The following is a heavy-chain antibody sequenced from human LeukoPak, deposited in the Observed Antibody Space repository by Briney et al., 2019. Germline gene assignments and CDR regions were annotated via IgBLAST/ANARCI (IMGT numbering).Heavy chain of an antibody. CDR2: MNPNRGDT. CDR1: GYTFTSYD. J-gene: IGHJ4*02. V-gene: IGHV1-8*01. D-gene: IGHD6-13*01. Sequence: GASVKVSCKSSGYTFTSYDIHWVRQATGQGLEWMGRMNPNRGDTDYAQKFQGRVTMTRDTSISTVYMELRSLRSDDTAVYYCARDIEYSDSWYRDYWGQGTLVTVSS. CDR3: ARDIEYSDSWYRDY.